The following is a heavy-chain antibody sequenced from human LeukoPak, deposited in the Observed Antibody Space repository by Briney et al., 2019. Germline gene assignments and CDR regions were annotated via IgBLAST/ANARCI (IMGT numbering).Heavy chain of an antibody. D-gene: IGHD1-14*01. CDR3: ARGNPNRNALDL. CDR2: IRSRPSTI. J-gene: IGHJ3*01. CDR1: GFTFTSYS. Sequence: PGGSLRLSCAASGFTFTSYSMNWVRQAPGKGLEWVSYIRSRPSTIYYADSVKGRFTISRDDAKNSLYLQMNSLRGEDTAVYYCARGNPNRNALDLWGQGTMVTISS. V-gene: IGHV3-48*01.